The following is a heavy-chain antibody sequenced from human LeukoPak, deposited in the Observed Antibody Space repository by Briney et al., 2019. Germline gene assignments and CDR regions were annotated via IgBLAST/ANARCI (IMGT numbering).Heavy chain of an antibody. Sequence: GGSLRLSCAASGLTFSNYWMSWVRQGPGKGLEWVANIKHDGSEKYYIDSVKGRFTISRDNAKNSVYLQMNRLRAEDTAVYYCARDREVNWFDPWGQGTLVTVSS. J-gene: IGHJ5*02. CDR2: IKHDGSEK. V-gene: IGHV3-7*01. CDR1: GLTFSNYW. CDR3: ARDREVNWFDP.